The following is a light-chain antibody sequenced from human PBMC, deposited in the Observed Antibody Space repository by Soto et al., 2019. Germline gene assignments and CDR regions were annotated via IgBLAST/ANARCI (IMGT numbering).Light chain of an antibody. CDR1: QSISSL. CDR2: SAS. CDR3: QQYYDYTPT. Sequence: ELAMTQSPSTLSRCAGDPAPPSCRASQSISSLLAWYQQKPGQAPRLLIYSASTRATGIPARFSGSGSGADFTLTISSLQPEDFAVYYCQQYYDYTPTFGEGTKVDIK. J-gene: IGKJ1*01. V-gene: IGKV3-15*01.